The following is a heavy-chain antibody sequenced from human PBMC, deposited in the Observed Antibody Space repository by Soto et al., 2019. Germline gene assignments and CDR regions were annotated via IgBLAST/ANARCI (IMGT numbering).Heavy chain of an antibody. CDR3: STGSPFSGSVVDY. Sequence: EVQLVEAGGGLVKPGGSLRLSCASSGFSFRTTWMAWVRQAPGKGLEWFGRIKSKSAGETTDYADTVKGRFTISRDDSKDPQYLHMDSLETGDTAVYYCSTGSPFSGSVVDYWGQGTLVTGSS. CDR1: GFSFRTTW. CDR2: IKSKSAGETT. J-gene: IGHJ4*02. V-gene: IGHV3-15*05. D-gene: IGHD1-26*01.